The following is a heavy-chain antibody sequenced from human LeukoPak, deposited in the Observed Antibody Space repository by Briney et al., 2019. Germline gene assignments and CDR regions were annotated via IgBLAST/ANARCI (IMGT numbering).Heavy chain of an antibody. CDR1: GGTFSSYA. V-gene: IGHV1-69*13. J-gene: IGHJ6*03. CDR2: IITIFGTA. D-gene: IGHD3-3*01. Sequence: SVKVSCKASGGTFSSYAISWVRQAPGQGLEWMGGIITIFGTANYAQKFQGRVTITADESTSTAYMELSSLRSEDTAVYYCARPLRFLEWSPYYYMDVWGKGTTVTVSS. CDR3: ARPLRFLEWSPYYYMDV.